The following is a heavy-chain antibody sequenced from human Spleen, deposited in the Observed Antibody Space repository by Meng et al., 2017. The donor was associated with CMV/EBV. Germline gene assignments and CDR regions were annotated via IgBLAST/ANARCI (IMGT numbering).Heavy chain of an antibody. CDR1: GYIFTDYY. CDR2: INPSGGST. J-gene: IGHJ5*02. D-gene: IGHD6-19*01. V-gene: IGHV1-46*01. Sequence: ASVKVSCKTSGYIFTDYYVHWVRQAPGQGLEWMGVINPSGGSTAYAQKFQGRVTMTRDTSTSTVYMELSSLRSEDTAVYYCAREASGWYWFDPWGQGTLVTVSS. CDR3: AREASGWYWFDP.